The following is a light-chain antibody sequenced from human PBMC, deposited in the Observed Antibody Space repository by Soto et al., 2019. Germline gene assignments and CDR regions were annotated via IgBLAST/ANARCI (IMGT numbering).Light chain of an antibody. J-gene: IGKJ3*01. CDR3: QQYYSAPFT. V-gene: IGKV4-1*01. CDR2: WAS. Sequence: DIVMTQSPDSLAVSLGERATINCKSSQSVLYTSNNKNYLAWYQQKPGQPPKLLISWASTRESGVPERFSGSGSGTDFTLAISSLQAEDVAVYYCQQYYSAPFTFGPGTKVDNK. CDR1: QSVLYTSNNKNY.